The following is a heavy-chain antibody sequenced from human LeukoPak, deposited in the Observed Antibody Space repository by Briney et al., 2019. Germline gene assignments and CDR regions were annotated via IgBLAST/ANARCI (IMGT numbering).Heavy chain of an antibody. V-gene: IGHV4-59*08. J-gene: IGHJ4*02. D-gene: IGHD3-10*01. Sequence: SETLSLTCNVSGGSISSYYWTWIRQTPGRGLEWIGYIYYSGSTNYNSSLKSRVTISVDTSKNQFSLKLSSVTAADTAVYYCARHDYNTGSGSYILDYWGQGTLVTVSS. CDR1: GGSISSYY. CDR3: ARHDYNTGSGSYILDY. CDR2: IYYSGST.